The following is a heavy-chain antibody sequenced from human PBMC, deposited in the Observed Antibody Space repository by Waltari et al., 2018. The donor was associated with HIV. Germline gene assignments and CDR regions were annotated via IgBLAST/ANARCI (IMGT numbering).Heavy chain of an antibody. V-gene: IGHV3-30-3*01. D-gene: IGHD3-22*01. CDR2: ISYDGSNK. CDR3: ARDPYYYDTTYGMDV. Sequence: QVQLVESGGGVVQPGRSLRLSCAASGFTFSSYAMHWVRPAPGKGLEWVSFISYDGSNKNYADSVKVRFTISRDNSKNTLYLQMNSLRAEDTAVYYCARDPYYYDTTYGMDVWGQGTTVTVSS. J-gene: IGHJ6*02. CDR1: GFTFSSYA.